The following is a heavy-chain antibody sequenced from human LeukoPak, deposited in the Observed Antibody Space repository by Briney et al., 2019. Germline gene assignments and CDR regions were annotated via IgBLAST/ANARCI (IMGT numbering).Heavy chain of an antibody. CDR3: AKDFVARNGVFDAFDI. CDR2: IGGGGVDR. V-gene: IGHV3-23*01. J-gene: IGHJ3*02. D-gene: IGHD3-10*01. Sequence: GGSLRLSCAASGFTFSDYSMNWIRQTPEKGQELVSSIGGGGVDRDYADSMKGRFTVSRDNSKNTLYLQMNSLRAEDTATYYCAKDFVARNGVFDAFDIWGQGTRVTVSS. CDR1: GFTFSDYS.